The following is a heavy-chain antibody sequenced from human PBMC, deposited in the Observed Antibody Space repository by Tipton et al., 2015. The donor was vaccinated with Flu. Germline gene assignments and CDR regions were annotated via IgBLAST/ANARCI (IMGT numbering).Heavy chain of an antibody. CDR2: INPNSGGT. J-gene: IGHJ3*02. CDR3: AMVYIVGPYCSGGSCYSDAFDI. V-gene: IGHV1-2*06. Sequence: QLVQSGTEVKKPGASLKVSCKASGYTFTGSYMRWVRQAPGQGLEWRGRINPNSGGTNYAKKLQGRVTMTRDTSISTAYMELSRLRAADTAVYYWAMVYIVGPYCSGGSCYSDAFDIWGQGTMVTVSS. CDR1: GYTFTGSY. D-gene: IGHD2-15*01.